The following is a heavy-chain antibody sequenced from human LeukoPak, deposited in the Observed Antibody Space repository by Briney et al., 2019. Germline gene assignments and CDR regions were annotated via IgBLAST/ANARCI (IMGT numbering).Heavy chain of an antibody. Sequence: PGGSLRLSCAASGFTFSSYAMHWVRQAPGKGLEWVALISYAGNNKYYADSAKGRFTISRDNSRSTLFLQMDSLRAEDTAVYYCARPLDGNYFDYWGRGTLVTVSS. CDR1: GFTFSSYA. D-gene: IGHD1-1*01. J-gene: IGHJ4*02. V-gene: IGHV3-30*04. CDR2: ISYAGNNK. CDR3: ARPLDGNYFDY.